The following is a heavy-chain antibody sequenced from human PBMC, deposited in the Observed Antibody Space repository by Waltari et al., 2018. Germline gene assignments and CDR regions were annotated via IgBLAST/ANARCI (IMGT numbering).Heavy chain of an antibody. Sequence: QVQLQESGPGLVKPSETLSLTCAVSGYSISSGYYWGWIRQPPGKGLEWIGSIYHSGSTYYNPSLQSRVTISVDTSKNQFSLKLSSVTAADTAVYYCARLSIAARVNDYWGQGTLVTVSS. V-gene: IGHV4-38-2*01. CDR3: ARLSIAARVNDY. D-gene: IGHD6-6*01. J-gene: IGHJ4*02. CDR1: GYSISSGYY. CDR2: IYHSGST.